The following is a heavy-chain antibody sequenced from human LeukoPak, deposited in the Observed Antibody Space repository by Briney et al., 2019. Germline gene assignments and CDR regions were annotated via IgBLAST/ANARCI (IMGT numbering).Heavy chain of an antibody. CDR2: FDPEDGET. J-gene: IGHJ6*02. CDR3: FGWFGEFPHPDYYYGMDV. Sequence: ASVKVSCKVSGYTLTELSMHWVRPAPGKGLEWMGGFDPEDGETIYAQKFQGRVTMTEDTSTDTAYMELSSLRSEDTAVYYCFGWFGEFPHPDYYYGMDVWGQGTTVTVSS. V-gene: IGHV1-24*01. D-gene: IGHD3-10*01. CDR1: GYTLTELS.